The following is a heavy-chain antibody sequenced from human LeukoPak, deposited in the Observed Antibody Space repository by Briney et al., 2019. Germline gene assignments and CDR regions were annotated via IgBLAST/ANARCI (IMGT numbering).Heavy chain of an antibody. CDR2: INHSGST. D-gene: IGHD4-17*01. J-gene: IGHJ5*02. Sequence: SETLSLTCAVYGGSFSGYYWSWIRQPPGKGLEWIGEINHSGSTNYNPSLKSRVTISVDTSKNQFSLKLSSVTAADTAVYYCARGAVPAAVTPKRTRFDPWGQGTLVTVSS. V-gene: IGHV4-34*01. CDR3: ARGAVPAAVTPKRTRFDP. CDR1: GGSFSGYY.